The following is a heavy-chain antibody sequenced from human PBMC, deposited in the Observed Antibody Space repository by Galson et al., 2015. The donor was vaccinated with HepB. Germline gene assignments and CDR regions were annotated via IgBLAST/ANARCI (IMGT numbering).Heavy chain of an antibody. CDR3: AKESYDASGSYYDY. J-gene: IGHJ4*02. V-gene: IGHV3-30*18. Sequence: SLRLSCAASGFTFNNYGMHWVLQAPGKGLEWVAVISSSGSTKYYADSVKGRLTISRDNSRNTLYLQMDSLGAEDTAVYYCAKESYDASGSYYDYWGQGALVTVSS. D-gene: IGHD3-10*01. CDR2: ISSSGSTK. CDR1: GFTFNNYG.